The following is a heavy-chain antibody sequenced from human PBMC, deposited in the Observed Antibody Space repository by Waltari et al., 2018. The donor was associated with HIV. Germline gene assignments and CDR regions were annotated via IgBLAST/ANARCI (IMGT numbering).Heavy chain of an antibody. CDR3: VTDAVAVPLDTAY. D-gene: IGHD2-21*01. V-gene: IGHV3-15*01. J-gene: IGHJ4*02. CDR2: IKSKNDGGTR. Sequence: EVHLVESGGGLVKPGGSLRVSCTVSGFTFINAWMSWVRQAPGKGLEGLGRIKSKNDGGTRDYAAPVKDRFTILRDDSKHTLYLEMSSLKIEDTGIYYCVTDAVAVPLDTAYWGQGTLVTVSS. CDR1: GFTFINAW.